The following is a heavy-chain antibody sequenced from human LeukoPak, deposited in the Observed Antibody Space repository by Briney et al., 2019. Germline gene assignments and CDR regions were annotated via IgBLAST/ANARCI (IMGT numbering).Heavy chain of an antibody. CDR2: IYYSGST. CDR3: ARAAYSGSYHSDY. D-gene: IGHD1-26*01. J-gene: IGHJ4*02. V-gene: IGHV4-61*01. CDR1: GDSVSSGSYY. Sequence: SETLSLTCTVSGDSVSSGSYYWNWIRQPPGKGLEWIGYIYYSGSTNYNPSLKSRVTISVDTSKNQFSLKLSSVTAADTAVYYCARAAYSGSYHSDYWGQGTLVTVSS.